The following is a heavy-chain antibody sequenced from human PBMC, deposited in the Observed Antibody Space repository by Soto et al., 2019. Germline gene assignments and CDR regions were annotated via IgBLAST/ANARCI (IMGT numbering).Heavy chain of an antibody. CDR3: VRAHYDILTGYYWPHYFPY. D-gene: IGHD3-9*01. CDR2: IIPIFGTA. V-gene: IGHV1-69*01. Sequence: QVQLVQSGAEVKKPGSSVKVSCKASGGTFSSYAISWVRQAPGQGLEWMGGIIPIFGTANYAQKFQGRVTITADESTGPAYIELSSLRTEDTPVYYCVRAHYDILTGYYWPHYFPYWGQGALVTVSS. CDR1: GGTFSSYA. J-gene: IGHJ4*02.